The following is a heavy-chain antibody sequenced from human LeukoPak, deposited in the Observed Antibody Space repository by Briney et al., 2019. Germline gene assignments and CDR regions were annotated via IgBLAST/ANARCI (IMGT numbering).Heavy chain of an antibody. CDR2: IRYDATGQ. J-gene: IGHJ4*02. V-gene: IGHV3-30*02. CDR3: AKIGPIVGDVVYF. Sequence: PGGSLRLSCAASGFTFSSYGLHWVRQAPGEGLEWVAFIRYDATGQYYADSVTGRFTISRDNSKSMLYLQMNSLRPEDTAMYHCAKIGPIVGDVVYFWGQGTLVTVSS. CDR1: GFTFSSYG. D-gene: IGHD1-26*01.